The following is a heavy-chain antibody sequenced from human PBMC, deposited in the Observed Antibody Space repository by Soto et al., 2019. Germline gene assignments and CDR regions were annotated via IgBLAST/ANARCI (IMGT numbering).Heavy chain of an antibody. CDR3: ARRYGYSFDY. Sequence: SETLSLTCTVSGGSISSYYWSWIRQPPGKGLEWIGYIYYSGTTXYTXXXXXXXXXXXDXSKNQLSLKLSSVTAADTAVYYCARRYGYSFDYWGQGTLVTVSS. D-gene: IGHD5-18*01. CDR2: IYYSGTT. V-gene: IGHV4-59*08. CDR1: GGSISSYY. J-gene: IGHJ4*02.